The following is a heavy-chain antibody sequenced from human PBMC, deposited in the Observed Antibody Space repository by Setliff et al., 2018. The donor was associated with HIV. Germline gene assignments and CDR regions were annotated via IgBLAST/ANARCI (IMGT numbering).Heavy chain of an antibody. CDR1: GGSISSYY. J-gene: IGHJ4*02. V-gene: IGHV4-59*01. Sequence: PSETLSLTCTVSGGSISSYYWSWIRQPPGKGLEWIGYIYYSGSTNYNPSLKSRVTISVDTSKNQFSLKLSSVTAADTAMYYCASFFVTTVTNQDYWGQGTPVTVSS. D-gene: IGHD4-17*01. CDR3: ASFFVTTVTNQDY. CDR2: IYYSGST.